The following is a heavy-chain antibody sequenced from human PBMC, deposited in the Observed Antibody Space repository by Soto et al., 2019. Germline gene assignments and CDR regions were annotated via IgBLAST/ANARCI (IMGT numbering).Heavy chain of an antibody. D-gene: IGHD6-13*01. CDR3: ARDMLFRYSSSWSSYDYYGMDV. CDR1: GYTFTSYG. J-gene: IGHJ6*02. V-gene: IGHV1-18*01. CDR2: ISAYNGNT. Sequence: QVKLVQSGAEVKKPGASVKVSCKASGYTFTSYGISWVRQAPGQGLEWMGWISAYNGNTNYAQKVQGRVTMTTDTSTSTANMGLRSLRSDDTAAYYWARDMLFRYSSSWSSYDYYGMDVWGQGTTVTVSS.